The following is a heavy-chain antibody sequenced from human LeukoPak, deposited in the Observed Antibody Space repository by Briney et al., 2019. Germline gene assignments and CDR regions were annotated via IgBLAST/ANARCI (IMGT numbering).Heavy chain of an antibody. Sequence: GGSLRLSCAASGFTFSSYEMNWVRQAPGKGLEWVSYISSSGSTIYYADSVEGRFTISRDNAKNSLYLQMNSLRAEDTAVYYCSREQLVLGFDYWGQGTLVTVSS. CDR2: ISSSGSTI. CDR3: SREQLVLGFDY. J-gene: IGHJ4*02. D-gene: IGHD6-13*01. CDR1: GFTFSSYE. V-gene: IGHV3-48*03.